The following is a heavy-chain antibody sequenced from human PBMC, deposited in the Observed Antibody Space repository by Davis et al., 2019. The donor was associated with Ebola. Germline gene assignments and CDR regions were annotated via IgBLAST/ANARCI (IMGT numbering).Heavy chain of an antibody. J-gene: IGHJ4*02. CDR2: INSDGRTT. Sequence: GESLKISCAASGFTFSSYWMSWVRQAPGKGLVWVSRINSDGRTTAYADSVKGRFTISRDNAKNTLYLQMNSLRAEDTAVYYCAVSAFEYHIDYWGQGTLVTVSS. D-gene: IGHD2-2*01. V-gene: IGHV3-74*01. CDR1: GFTFSSYW. CDR3: AVSAFEYHIDY.